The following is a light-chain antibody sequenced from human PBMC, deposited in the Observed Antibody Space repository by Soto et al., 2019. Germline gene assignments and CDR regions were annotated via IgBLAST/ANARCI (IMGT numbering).Light chain of an antibody. Sequence: EIVLTQSPGTLSLTPGEIATLSCRASQSVPGNYLAWLQHKPGQAPRLLIYGASNRATDTPARFSGSGSGTDFTLTITRLEPEDFAVYYCHQYTSPPWTLGQGTRLEIK. J-gene: IGKJ1*01. V-gene: IGKV3-20*01. CDR1: QSVPGNY. CDR3: HQYTSPPWT. CDR2: GAS.